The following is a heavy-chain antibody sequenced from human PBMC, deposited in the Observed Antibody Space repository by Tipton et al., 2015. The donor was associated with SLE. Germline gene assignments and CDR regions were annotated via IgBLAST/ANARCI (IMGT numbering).Heavy chain of an antibody. CDR2: INHSGST. CDR1: GGSFSGYY. V-gene: IGHV4-34*01. Sequence: GLVKPSETLSLTCAVYGGSFSGYYWSWIRQPPGKGLEWIGEINHSGSTNYNPSLKSRVTISVDTSKNQFSLKLSSVTAADTAVYYCASALGGYFDYWGQGTLVTVSS. D-gene: IGHD4-23*01. CDR3: ASALGGYFDY. J-gene: IGHJ4*02.